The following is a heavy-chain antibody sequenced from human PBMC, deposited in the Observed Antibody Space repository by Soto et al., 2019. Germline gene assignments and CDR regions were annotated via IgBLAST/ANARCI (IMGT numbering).Heavy chain of an antibody. CDR2: INAGNGNT. J-gene: IGHJ4*02. CDR3: VSVLQADY. D-gene: IGHD3-10*02. CDR1: GYTFTSYA. Sequence: QVQLVQSGAEVKKPGASVKVSCKDSGYTFTSYAMHWVRQAPGQRLEWIGCINAGNGNTKYSQKFQDRVTTTRDTSAGPAYMELSSLRSEDTAVYYCVSVLQADYWGQGALVTVSS. V-gene: IGHV1-3*01.